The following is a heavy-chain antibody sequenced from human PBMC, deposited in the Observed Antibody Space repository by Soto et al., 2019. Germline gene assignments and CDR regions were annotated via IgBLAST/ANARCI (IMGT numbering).Heavy chain of an antibody. Sequence: QVQLQESGPGLVKPSQTLSLTCTVSGGSISSGGYYWSWIRQHPGKGLEWIGYIYYSGSTYYNPSLKSRVTISVDTSKNQFSLKLSSVTAADTAVYYCARGYVRGDYERLFDYWGQGTLVTVSS. J-gene: IGHJ4*02. V-gene: IGHV4-31*03. CDR2: IYYSGST. D-gene: IGHD4-17*01. CDR3: ARGYVRGDYERLFDY. CDR1: GGSISSGGYY.